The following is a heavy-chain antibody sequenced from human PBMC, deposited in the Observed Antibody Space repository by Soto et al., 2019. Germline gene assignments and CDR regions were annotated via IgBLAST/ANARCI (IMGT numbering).Heavy chain of an antibody. CDR3: AKIITAEDDY. CDR1: GFTFGTYA. CDR2: ITGTGGNT. Sequence: EVQLLESGGGLAQPGGTLRLSCAASGFTFGTYAMSWVRQAPGKGLEWVSSITGTGGNTFYADSVKGRFTISRDNSKNTLFLQMNSLRADDTAVYYCAKIITAEDDYWGQGTLVTVSS. J-gene: IGHJ4*02. V-gene: IGHV3-23*01. D-gene: IGHD6-13*01.